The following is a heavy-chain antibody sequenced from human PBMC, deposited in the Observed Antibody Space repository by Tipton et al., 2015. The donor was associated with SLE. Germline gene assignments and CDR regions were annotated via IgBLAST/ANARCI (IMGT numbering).Heavy chain of an antibody. Sequence: SLRLSCAASGFTFSNYWMNWVRQAPGKGLEWVANMNQFGTEKNYVDSVKGRFTISRDNAKNSLYLQMNSLRPEDTAVYYCARDGAAGNYYFYGMDVWGQGTTVTVSS. CDR2: MNQFGTEK. J-gene: IGHJ6*02. D-gene: IGHD6-13*01. V-gene: IGHV3-7*01. CDR3: ARDGAAGNYYFYGMDV. CDR1: GFTFSNYW.